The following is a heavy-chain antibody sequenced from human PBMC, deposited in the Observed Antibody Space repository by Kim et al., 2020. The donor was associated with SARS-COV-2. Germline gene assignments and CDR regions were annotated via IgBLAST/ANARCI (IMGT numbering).Heavy chain of an antibody. Sequence: GGSLRLSCAASGFTFSSYSMNWVRQAPGKGLEWVSYISSSSSTIYYADSVKGRFTISRDNAKNSLYLQMNSLRAEDTAVYYCARNLPARYFDWSSELDNWFEPWGQGTLVTVSS. J-gene: IGHJ5*02. CDR2: ISSSSSTI. CDR3: ARNLPARYFDWSSELDNWFEP. D-gene: IGHD3-9*01. CDR1: GFTFSSYS. V-gene: IGHV3-48*04.